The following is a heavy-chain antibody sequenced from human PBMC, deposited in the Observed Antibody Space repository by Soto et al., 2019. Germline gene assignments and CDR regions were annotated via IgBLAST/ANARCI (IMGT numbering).Heavy chain of an antibody. D-gene: IGHD1-1*01. CDR2: INHSGST. J-gene: IGHJ3*02. CDR3: ARARNGSADAFDI. CDR1: GGSFSGYY. V-gene: IGHV4-34*01. Sequence: QVQLQQWGAGLLKPSETLSLTCAVYGGSFSGYYWSWIRQPPGKGLEWIGEINHSGSTNYNPSLKSRVTISVDTSKNQFSLKLSSVTAADTAVYYCARARNGSADAFDIWGQGTMVTVSS.